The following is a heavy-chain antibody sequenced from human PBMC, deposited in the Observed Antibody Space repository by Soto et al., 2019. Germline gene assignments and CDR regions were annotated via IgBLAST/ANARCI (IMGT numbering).Heavy chain of an antibody. CDR1: GGSISSSSYS. CDR2: IYYRGST. V-gene: IGHV4-39*01. D-gene: IGHD2-2*02. Sequence: AETRSLTCTVSGGSISSSSYSWGWIRQPPGKGLEWIGSIYYRGSTYYNPSLKSRVTISVDTSKNQFTLKLSSVTTADTAVYYCARQDCSSTSCYTKRTWFDPWGQGTLVTVSS. J-gene: IGHJ5*02. CDR3: ARQDCSSTSCYTKRTWFDP.